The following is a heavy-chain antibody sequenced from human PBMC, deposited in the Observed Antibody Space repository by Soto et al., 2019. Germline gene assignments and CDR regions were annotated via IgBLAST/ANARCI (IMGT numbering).Heavy chain of an antibody. CDR2: ISGSGGST. V-gene: IGHV3-23*01. D-gene: IGHD6-19*01. Sequence: GGSLRLSCAASGFTFSSYAMSWVRQAPGKGLEWVSAISGSGGSTYYADSVKGRFTISRDNSKNTLYLQMNSLRAEDTAVYYCAKDRVQSNIAVAGIGFHWGQGTLVTVS. CDR3: AKDRVQSNIAVAGIGFH. CDR1: GFTFSSYA. J-gene: IGHJ4*02.